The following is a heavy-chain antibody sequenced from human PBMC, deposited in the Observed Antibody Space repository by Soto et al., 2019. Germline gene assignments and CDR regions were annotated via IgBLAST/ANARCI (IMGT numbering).Heavy chain of an antibody. CDR1: GGSTRSSAYH. CDR3: ARRMNVAGGWFDS. D-gene: IGHD1-1*01. V-gene: IGHV4-39*02. Sequence: KTSETLSLTCTVSGGSTRSSAYHWGWVRQPPGKGLEWLGSVDQSGTTYYNPSLNRRVTISLDTSKSHFSLKVTSATAADTAVYYCARRMNVAGGWFDSWGQGTPVTVSS. J-gene: IGHJ5*01. CDR2: VDQSGTT.